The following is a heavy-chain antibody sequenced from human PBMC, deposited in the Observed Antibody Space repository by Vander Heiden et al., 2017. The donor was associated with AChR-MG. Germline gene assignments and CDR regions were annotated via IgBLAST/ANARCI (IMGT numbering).Heavy chain of an antibody. CDR2: IYHSGST. CDR3: ARAAPKKRWLQSTSYYYMDV. Sequence: QLQLQESGSGLVKPSQTLSLTCAVSGGSISSGGYSWSWIRQPPGKGLEWIGYIYHSGSTYYNPSLKSRVTISVDRSKNQFSLKLSSVTAADTAVYYCARAAPKKRWLQSTSYYYMDVWGKGTTVTVSS. J-gene: IGHJ6*03. V-gene: IGHV4-30-2*01. D-gene: IGHD5-12*01. CDR1: GGSISSGGYS.